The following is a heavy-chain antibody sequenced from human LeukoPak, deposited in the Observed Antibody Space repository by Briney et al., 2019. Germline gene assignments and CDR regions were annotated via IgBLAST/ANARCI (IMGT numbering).Heavy chain of an antibody. CDR3: AKVGGIHLWLKKPFDY. CDR2: IGGGGEST. Sequence: PGGSLRLSCAASGFTFSNYAMAWVRQAPGKGLEWVSVIGGGGESTYYADSVKGRFTISRDNSKNTLYLQMNSLRAEDTAVYYCAKVGGIHLWLKKPFDYWGQGTLVTVSS. V-gene: IGHV3-23*01. J-gene: IGHJ4*02. D-gene: IGHD5-18*01. CDR1: GFTFSNYA.